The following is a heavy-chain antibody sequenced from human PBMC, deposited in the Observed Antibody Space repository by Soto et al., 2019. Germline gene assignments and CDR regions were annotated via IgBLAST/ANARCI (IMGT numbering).Heavy chain of an antibody. V-gene: IGHV5-10-1*01. CDR2: IDPSDSYT. CDR3: ARDSHRGYCSGGSCLRDAFDI. Sequence: PGESLKISCKGSGYSFTSYWISWVRQMPGKGLEWMGRIDPSDSYTNYSPSFQGHVTISADKSISTAYLQWSSLKASDTAVYYCARDSHRGYCSGGSCLRDAFDIWGQGTMVTV. D-gene: IGHD2-15*01. CDR1: GYSFTSYW. J-gene: IGHJ3*02.